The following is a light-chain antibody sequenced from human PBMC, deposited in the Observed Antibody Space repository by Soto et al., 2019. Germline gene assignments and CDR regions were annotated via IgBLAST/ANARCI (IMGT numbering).Light chain of an antibody. Sequence: ESVLTQAPGTLSLYPGERATLSCRASQSVSSSYLAWYQQKPGQAPRLLIYGASNRATGIPDRFSGSGSETDFTLTISRLEPEDFAVYYCQQYGSSPTFGQGTKV. CDR2: GAS. J-gene: IGKJ1*01. V-gene: IGKV3-20*01. CDR3: QQYGSSPT. CDR1: QSVSSSY.